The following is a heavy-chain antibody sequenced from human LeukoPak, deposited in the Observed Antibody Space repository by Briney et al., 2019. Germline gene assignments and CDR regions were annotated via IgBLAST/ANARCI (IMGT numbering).Heavy chain of an antibody. V-gene: IGHV1-69*06. Sequence: GASLKASSKASGGTFSSYAISWVRQAPGQRLEWMGGIIPIFGTANYAQKFQGRVTITADKSTSTAYMELSSLRSEDTAVYYCARDPRGLYYFDYWGQGTLVTVSS. D-gene: IGHD3-22*01. CDR3: ARDPRGLYYFDY. CDR2: IIPIFGTA. CDR1: GGTFSSYA. J-gene: IGHJ4*02.